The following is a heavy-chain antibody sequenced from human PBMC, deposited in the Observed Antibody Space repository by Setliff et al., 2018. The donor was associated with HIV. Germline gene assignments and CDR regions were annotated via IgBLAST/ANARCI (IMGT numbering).Heavy chain of an antibody. CDR3: ARDVIYGSGSCDY. V-gene: IGHV3-74*01. CDR2: IMTDGGVT. D-gene: IGHD3-10*01. Sequence: PGGSLRLSCAASGFTFNNYWMHWVRQAPGKGLVWVSRIMTDGGVTNYADSVKGRFTISRDNAKNTLYLQMNSLRAEDTAVYYCARDVIYGSGSCDYWGRGTQVTVSS. CDR1: GFTFNNYW. J-gene: IGHJ4*02.